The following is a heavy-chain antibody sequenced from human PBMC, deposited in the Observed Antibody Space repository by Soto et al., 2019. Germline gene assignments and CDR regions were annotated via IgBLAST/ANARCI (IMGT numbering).Heavy chain of an antibody. Sequence: GESLKISCKGSGYSFTSYWISWVRQMPGKGLEWMGRIDPSDSSTNYSPSFQGHVTISADKSISTAYLQWSSLKASDTAMYYCARHPAPGAVAARMYGMDVWGQGTTVTVSS. D-gene: IGHD6-19*01. CDR1: GYSFTSYW. J-gene: IGHJ6*02. CDR3: ARHPAPGAVAARMYGMDV. V-gene: IGHV5-10-1*01. CDR2: IDPSDSST.